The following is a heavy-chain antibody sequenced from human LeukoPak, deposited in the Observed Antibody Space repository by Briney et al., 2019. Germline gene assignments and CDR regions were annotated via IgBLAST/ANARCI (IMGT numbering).Heavy chain of an antibody. V-gene: IGHV3-53*01. CDR2: IYSGGST. CDR1: GFTDSSNY. J-gene: IGHJ4*02. Sequence: PGGSLRLSRAASGFTDSSNYMSWVRQAPGKGLEWVSVIYSGGSTYYADSVKGRFTISRDNSKNTLYLQMNSLRAEDTAVYYCARDLGDYWGQGTLVTVSS. CDR3: ARDLGDY.